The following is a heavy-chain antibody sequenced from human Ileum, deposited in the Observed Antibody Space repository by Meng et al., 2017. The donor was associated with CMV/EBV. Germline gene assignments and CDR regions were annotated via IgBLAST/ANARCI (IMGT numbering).Heavy chain of an antibody. D-gene: IGHD1/OR15-1a*01. CDR2: TYYRSKWYS. Sequence: QVQMTETGPGLVQPSQTLSLTFAISGDSVSSHIAAWTWIRQSPSRGLEWLGRTYYRSKWYSDSAISVRSRLSVSPDTSRNQFSLQLTSVTPEDTAVYYCARGSHGTTVSLFDSWGQGILVTVSS. J-gene: IGHJ4*02. CDR1: GDSVSSHIAA. CDR3: ARGSHGTTVSLFDS. V-gene: IGHV6-1*01.